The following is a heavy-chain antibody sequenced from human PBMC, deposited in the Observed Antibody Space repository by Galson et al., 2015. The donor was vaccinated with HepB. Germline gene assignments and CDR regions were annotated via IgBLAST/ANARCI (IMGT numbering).Heavy chain of an antibody. CDR3: ATYYYGSGSYYKSWYFDL. CDR1: AFSFSAYA. CDR2: ISGSSRNI. Sequence: SLRLSCAASAFSFSAYAMNWVRQAPGKGLEWVSSISGSSRNIYYADSVEGRFTFSRDNAKNSLYLQMDSLRAEDTAVYYCATYYYGSGSYYKSWYFDLWGRGTLVTVSS. D-gene: IGHD3-10*01. J-gene: IGHJ2*01. V-gene: IGHV3-21*01.